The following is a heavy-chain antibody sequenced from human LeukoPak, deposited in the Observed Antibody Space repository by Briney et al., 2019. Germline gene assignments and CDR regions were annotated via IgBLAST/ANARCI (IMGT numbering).Heavy chain of an antibody. Sequence: GGSLRLSCATSGFTFSSYWMSWVRQAPGKGLEWVANIKQDGSEKYYVDSVKGRFTISRDNAKNSLYLQMNSLRAEDTAVYYCAREGHYYGSGSSLYYFDYWGQGTPVIVSS. D-gene: IGHD3-10*01. V-gene: IGHV3-7*01. CDR2: IKQDGSEK. J-gene: IGHJ4*02. CDR3: AREGHYYGSGSSLYYFDY. CDR1: GFTFSSYW.